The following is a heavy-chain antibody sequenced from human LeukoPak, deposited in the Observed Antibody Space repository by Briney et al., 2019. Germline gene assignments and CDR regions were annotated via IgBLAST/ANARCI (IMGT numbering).Heavy chain of an antibody. Sequence: SETLSLTCTVSGGSISSYYWNWIRQPPGKGLEWVGYIYYSGSTNYNPSLKSRVTISVDTSKNQFSLKLSSVTAADTAVYYCARDRTRYNWNDRETESDAFDLWGQGTMVTVSS. CDR2: IYYSGST. V-gene: IGHV4-59*01. D-gene: IGHD1-1*01. CDR3: ARDRTRYNWNDRETESDAFDL. J-gene: IGHJ3*01. CDR1: GGSISSYY.